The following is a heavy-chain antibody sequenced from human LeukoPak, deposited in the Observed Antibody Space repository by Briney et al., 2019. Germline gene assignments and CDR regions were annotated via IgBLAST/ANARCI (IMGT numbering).Heavy chain of an antibody. D-gene: IGHD3-3*01. CDR1: GFFNYG. Sequence: GGSLRLSCAAPGFFNYGMHWVRQAPGKGLEWVAFIRYDGSSLYYVDSVKGRFTISRDFSKNTLYLQMNGLTPEDTAVYYCARCNGEWPNYYLYYWGEGTLVTVSS. J-gene: IGHJ4*02. V-gene: IGHV3-30*02. CDR2: IRYDGSSL. CDR3: ARCNGEWPNYYLYY.